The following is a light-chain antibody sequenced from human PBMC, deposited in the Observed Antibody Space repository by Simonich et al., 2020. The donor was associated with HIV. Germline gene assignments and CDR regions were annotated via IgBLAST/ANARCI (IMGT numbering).Light chain of an antibody. J-gene: IGKJ2*01. CDR3: HQSSSLPYT. V-gene: IGKV6-21*01. CDR1: QSISGS. Sequence: EIVLIQSPDFQSVTPTEKVTITCRANQSISGSLHWYQQKPDQSPKLLIKYVTQSVSGVPSRFSGSESGTDFTLTINSLEAEDAATYYCHQSSSLPYTFGQGTKLEI. CDR2: YVT.